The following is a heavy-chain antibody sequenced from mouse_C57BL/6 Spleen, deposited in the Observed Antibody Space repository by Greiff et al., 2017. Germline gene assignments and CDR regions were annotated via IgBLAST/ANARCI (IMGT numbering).Heavy chain of an antibody. V-gene: IGHV1-18*01. D-gene: IGHD2-4*01. J-gene: IGHJ4*01. CDR1: GYTFTDYN. Sequence: VQLQQSGPELVKPGASVKIPCKASGYTFTDYNMDWVKQSHGKSLEWIGDINPNNGGTIYNQKFKGKATLTVDKSSSPAYMELRSLTSEDTAVYYCARSRFYDYGRAMDYWGQGTSVTVSS. CDR3: ARSRFYDYGRAMDY. CDR2: INPNNGGT.